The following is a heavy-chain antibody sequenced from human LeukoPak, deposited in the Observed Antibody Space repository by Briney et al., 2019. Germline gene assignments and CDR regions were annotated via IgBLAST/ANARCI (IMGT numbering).Heavy chain of an antibody. V-gene: IGHV3-11*06. Sequence: GGSLRLSCAASGFTFSDYYMSWIRQTPGKGLEWVSYISDSSGYKNYADSLKGRFTISRDNAKNSVYLQMNSLSAEDTAVYYCARQGLYDSSDFWTFQLWGQGTLVTVSS. CDR3: ARQGLYDSSDFWTFQL. J-gene: IGHJ1*01. D-gene: IGHD3/OR15-3a*01. CDR1: GFTFSDYY. CDR2: ISDSSGYK.